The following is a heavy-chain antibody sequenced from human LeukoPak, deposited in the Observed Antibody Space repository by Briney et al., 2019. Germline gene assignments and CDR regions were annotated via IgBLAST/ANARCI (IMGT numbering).Heavy chain of an antibody. V-gene: IGHV1-2*02. Sequence: ASVKVSCKASGYTFTGYYMHWVRQAPGQGLEWMGWINPNSGGTNYAQKFQGRVTISVDTSKKQFSLKLSSGTAADTAVYYCARVEEGYGSGRRENYYYYYMDVWGKGTTVTISS. CDR1: GYTFTGYY. CDR2: INPNSGGT. CDR3: ARVEEGYGSGRRENYYYYYMDV. D-gene: IGHD3-10*01. J-gene: IGHJ6*03.